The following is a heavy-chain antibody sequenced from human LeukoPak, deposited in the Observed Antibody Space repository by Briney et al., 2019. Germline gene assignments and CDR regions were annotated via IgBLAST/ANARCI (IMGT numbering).Heavy chain of an antibody. J-gene: IGHJ3*02. CDR2: ISSSGDGT. D-gene: IGHD3-9*01. Sequence: GGSLRLSCAASGFTFSGYAMNWVRQAPGKGLEWVSAISSSGDGTYYADSVQGRFTISRDNSKNTLYLQMNSLRGEDTAVYYCAKDLYFDILTGANDAFDIWGQGTMVTVSS. CDR1: GFTFSGYA. V-gene: IGHV3-23*01. CDR3: AKDLYFDILTGANDAFDI.